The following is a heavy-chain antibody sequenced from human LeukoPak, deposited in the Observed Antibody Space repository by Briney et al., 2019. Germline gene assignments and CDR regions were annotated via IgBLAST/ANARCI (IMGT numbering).Heavy chain of an antibody. V-gene: IGHV3-64D*06. CDR2: ISDSGGST. CDR3: VKATTGTTKGWFDP. Sequence: GGSLILSCSASGFIFSSSAMHWVRQAPGKGLEYVSAISDSGGSTYYADSVKGRFTISRDNSKNTLHLQMSSLRAEDTAVYYCVKATTGTTKGWFDPWGQGTLVTVSS. J-gene: IGHJ5*02. CDR1: GFIFSSSA. D-gene: IGHD1-1*01.